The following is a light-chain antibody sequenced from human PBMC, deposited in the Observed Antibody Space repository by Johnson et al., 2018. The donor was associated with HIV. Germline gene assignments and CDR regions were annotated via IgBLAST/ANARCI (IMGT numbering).Light chain of an antibody. CDR3: GTWDSSLSAYV. V-gene: IGLV1-51*02. J-gene: IGLJ1*01. CDR2: ENN. CDR1: SSNIGNNY. Sequence: HSVLTQPPSVSAAPGQKVTISCSGSSSNIGNNYVSWYQQLPGTAPKILIYENNKRTSGIPDRFSGSKSGTSATLGITGRQTGDEADYYCGTWDSSLSAYVFGTGTKVTVL.